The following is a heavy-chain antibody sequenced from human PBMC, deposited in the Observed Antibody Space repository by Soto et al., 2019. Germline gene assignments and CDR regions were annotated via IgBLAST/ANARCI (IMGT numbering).Heavy chain of an antibody. CDR2: ISGSGGNT. Sequence: PGGSLRLSCAASGFTFSSYSMNWVRQAPGKGLEWVSTISGSGGNTYYADSVKGRFSISRDNSKNTLYLQMNSLTAEDTAIYYCAKAGPVNSSGWYVGIEYWGQGTLVTVSS. D-gene: IGHD6-19*01. V-gene: IGHV3-23*01. CDR3: AKAGPVNSSGWYVGIEY. CDR1: GFTFSSYS. J-gene: IGHJ4*02.